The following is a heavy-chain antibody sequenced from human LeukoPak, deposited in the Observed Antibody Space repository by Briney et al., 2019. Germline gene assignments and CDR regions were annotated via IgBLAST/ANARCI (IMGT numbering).Heavy chain of an antibody. CDR3: AREKVRQSGMDV. J-gene: IGHJ6*02. V-gene: IGHV1-2*06. CDR2: INPNSGGI. D-gene: IGHD2-2*01. Sequence: ASVKVSRKASGYTFTGYYMHWVRQAPGQGLEWMGRINPNSGGINYAQKFQGRVTMTRDTSISTAYMELSRLRSDDTAVYYCAREKVRQSGMDVWGQGTTVTVSS. CDR1: GYTFTGYY.